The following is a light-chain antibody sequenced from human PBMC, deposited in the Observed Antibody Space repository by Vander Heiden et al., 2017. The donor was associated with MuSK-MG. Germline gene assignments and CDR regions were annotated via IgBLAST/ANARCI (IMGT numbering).Light chain of an antibody. CDR1: QGISSS. CDR3: QQLNTYPIT. Sequence: DIQVTQSPSFLSASVGDRVTITCRASQGISSSLAWYQEKPGKAPKLLIYAASTLQSGVPSRFSGSESGTEFTLTISSLQPEDFATYYCQQLNTYPITFGQGTQLEIK. V-gene: IGKV1-9*01. CDR2: AAS. J-gene: IGKJ5*01.